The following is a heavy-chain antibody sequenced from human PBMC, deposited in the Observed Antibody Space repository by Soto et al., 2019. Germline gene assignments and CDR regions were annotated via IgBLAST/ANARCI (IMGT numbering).Heavy chain of an antibody. CDR2: MNPNSGDT. D-gene: IGHD6-19*01. V-gene: IGHV1-8*01. CDR3: ARGPGSRDWRFSYSDMDV. CDR1: FTSYD. J-gene: IGHJ6*02. Sequence: QVQLVQSGAEVKKPGASVKVSCTFTSYDINWVRQATGQGLEWMAWMNPNSGDTRYAQKLQGRVTMTRNTSSFTADMELSSLRSEDTAEYYCARGPGSRDWRFSYSDMDVWGQGATVTVSS.